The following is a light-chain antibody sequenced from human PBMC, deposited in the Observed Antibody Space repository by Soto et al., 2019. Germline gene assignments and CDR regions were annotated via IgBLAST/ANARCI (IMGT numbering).Light chain of an antibody. V-gene: IGKV3-15*01. CDR2: GAS. CDR3: QQYENWPYT. J-gene: IGKJ5*01. CDR1: QSVSSN. Sequence: ETVMTQSPATLSVSPGERASLSCRASQSVSSNLAWYQQKPGRAPRILIFGASSRAAGIPARFSGGGSGTEFTLTITSLQSEDFAVYYCQQYENWPYTFGQGTRLEIK.